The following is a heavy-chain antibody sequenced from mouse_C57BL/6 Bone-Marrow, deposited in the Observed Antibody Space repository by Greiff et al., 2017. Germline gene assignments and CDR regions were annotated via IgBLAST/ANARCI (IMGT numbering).Heavy chain of an antibody. CDR3: ASPYYYGSSFDV. CDR1: GYTFTSYW. D-gene: IGHD1-1*01. Sequence: QVLLQQPGAELVKPGASVKLSCKASGYTFTSYWMHWVKQRPGQGLEWIGMIHPNSGSTNYNEKFKSKATLTVDKSSSTAYMQLSSLTSEDSAVYYCASPYYYGSSFDVWGTGTTVTVSS. V-gene: IGHV1-64*01. J-gene: IGHJ1*03. CDR2: IHPNSGST.